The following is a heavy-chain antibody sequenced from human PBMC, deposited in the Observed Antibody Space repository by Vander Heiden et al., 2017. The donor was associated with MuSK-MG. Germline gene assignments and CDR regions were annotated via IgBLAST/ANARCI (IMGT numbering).Heavy chain of an antibody. CDR2: IYYSGST. D-gene: IGHD4-17*01. Sequence: QVQLQESGPGLVKPSETLSLTCTVPGGSISSYYWSWIRQPPGKGLEWIGYIYYSGSTNYNPSRKSRVTISVDTSKNQFSLKLSSVTAADTAVYYCARSTSYGDGDDYFDYWGHGSLVAVSS. CDR1: GGSISSYY. J-gene: IGHJ4*01. CDR3: ARSTSYGDGDDYFDY. V-gene: IGHV4-59*01.